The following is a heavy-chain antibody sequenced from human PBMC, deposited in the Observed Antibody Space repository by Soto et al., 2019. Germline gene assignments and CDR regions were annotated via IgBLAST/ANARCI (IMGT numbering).Heavy chain of an antibody. J-gene: IGHJ6*02. D-gene: IGHD3-3*01. V-gene: IGHV5-51*01. CDR1: GYSFTSYW. CDR2: IYPGDSDT. Sequence: GESLKISCKGSGYSFTSYWIGWVRQMPGKGLEWMGIIYPGDSDTRYSPSFRGQVTISADKSISTAYLQWSSLKASDTAMYYCARNGPYYDFWSGYYRPERYYYYGMGVCGQGTTVPVSS. CDR3: ARNGPYYDFWSGYYRPERYYYYGMGV.